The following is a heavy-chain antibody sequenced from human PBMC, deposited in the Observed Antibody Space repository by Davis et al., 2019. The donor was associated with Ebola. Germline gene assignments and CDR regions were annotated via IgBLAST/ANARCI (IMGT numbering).Heavy chain of an antibody. V-gene: IGHV1-69*13. Sequence: SVKVSCKASGGTFSSYAISWVRQAPGQGLEWMGGIIPIFCTANYAQKFQGRVTITADESTSTAYMELSSLRSEDTAVYYCATSRDSSGYYYFFWGQGALVTVSS. CDR1: GGTFSSYA. CDR2: IIPIFCTA. J-gene: IGHJ4*02. CDR3: ATSRDSSGYYYFF. D-gene: IGHD3-22*01.